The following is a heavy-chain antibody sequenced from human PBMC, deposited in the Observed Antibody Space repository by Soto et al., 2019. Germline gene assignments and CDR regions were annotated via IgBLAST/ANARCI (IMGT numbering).Heavy chain of an antibody. CDR3: ARGNHRWLQLWYFAL. CDR1: GGTFSSYT. V-gene: IGHV1-69*12. CDR2: IIPIFGTA. D-gene: IGHD5-12*01. J-gene: IGHJ2*01. Sequence: QVQLVQSGAEVKKPGSSVTVSCKASGGTFSSYTISWVRQAPGQGLEWMGGIIPIFGTANYAQKFQGRVTITADESTSTAYRELSSLRSEDTAVYYCARGNHRWLQLWYFALWGRGTLVTVSS.